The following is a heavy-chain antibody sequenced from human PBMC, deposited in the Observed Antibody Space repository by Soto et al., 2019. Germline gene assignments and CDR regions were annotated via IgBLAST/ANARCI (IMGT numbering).Heavy chain of an antibody. Sequence: HPGGSLRLSCAASGFTFSSYAMSWVRQAPGKGLEWVSAISGSGGSTYYADSVKGRFTISRDNSKNTLYLQMNSLRAEDTAVYYCAKEQHTYSSGWYDRWTQPSDLYYFDYWGQGTLVTVSS. J-gene: IGHJ4*02. CDR3: AKEQHTYSSGWYDRWTQPSDLYYFDY. CDR1: GFTFSSYA. V-gene: IGHV3-23*01. CDR2: ISGSGGST. D-gene: IGHD6-19*01.